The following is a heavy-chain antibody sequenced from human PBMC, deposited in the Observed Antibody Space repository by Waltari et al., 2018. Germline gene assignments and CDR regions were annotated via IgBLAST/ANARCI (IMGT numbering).Heavy chain of an antibody. CDR1: GFTFSSYW. J-gene: IGHJ6*02. D-gene: IGHD2-15*01. V-gene: IGHV3-74*01. CDR3: ASHRPGGYGMDV. CDR2: IASDGGRT. Sequence: EVQLVESGGGLVQPGGSLRLPCAASGFTFSSYWMHWVRQVPGKGMVWVSAIASDGGRTRYADSVKGRFTISRDNAKNTLYLQMNSPRADDTAVYYCASHRPGGYGMDVWGHGTTVTVSS.